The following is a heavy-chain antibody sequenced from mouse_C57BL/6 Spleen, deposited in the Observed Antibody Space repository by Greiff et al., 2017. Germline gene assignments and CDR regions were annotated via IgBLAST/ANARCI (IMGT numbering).Heavy chain of an antibody. J-gene: IGHJ4*01. CDR3: ARGGYGIAMYY. V-gene: IGHV1-80*01. CDR2: IYPGDGDT. D-gene: IGHD1-1*01. CDR1: GYAFSSYW. Sequence: QVQLQQSGAELVKPGASVKISCKASGYAFSSYWMNWVKQRPGKGLEWIGQIYPGDGDTNDNGKFKGKATLTADKSSSTAYMQLSSLTAEDAAVYFCARGGYGIAMYYWGQGTSVTVSS.